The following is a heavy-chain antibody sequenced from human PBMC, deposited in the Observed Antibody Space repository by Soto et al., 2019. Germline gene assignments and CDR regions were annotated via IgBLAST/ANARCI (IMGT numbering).Heavy chain of an antibody. V-gene: IGHV3-21*01. CDR2: ISSSSSYI. CDR1: GFTFSSYS. J-gene: IGHJ6*02. D-gene: IGHD3-10*02. Sequence: EVQLVESGGGLVKPGGSLRLSCAASGFTFSSYSMNWVRQAPGKGLEWVSSISSSSSYIYYAGSVKGRFTISRDNAKNSLYLQMNGLRAEDKAVYYCARGAGFYYVSDLYGMDVWGQGTTVTVSS. CDR3: ARGAGFYYVSDLYGMDV.